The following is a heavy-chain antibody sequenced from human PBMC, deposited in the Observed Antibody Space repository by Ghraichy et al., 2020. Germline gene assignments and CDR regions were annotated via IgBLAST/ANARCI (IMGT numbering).Heavy chain of an antibody. CDR3: ARAQGAVTTENGYFDL. D-gene: IGHD4-17*01. V-gene: IGHV4-38-2*01. CDR2: IYHSGIT. Sequence: SETLSLTCAVSGYSISSGYFWGWIRQPPGKGLEWIGSIYHSGITYYSPSLKSRVTISVDTSKNQFSLKLSSVTAADTAVYYWARAQGAVTTENGYFDLWGRGTLVTVSS. CDR1: GYSISSGYF. J-gene: IGHJ2*01.